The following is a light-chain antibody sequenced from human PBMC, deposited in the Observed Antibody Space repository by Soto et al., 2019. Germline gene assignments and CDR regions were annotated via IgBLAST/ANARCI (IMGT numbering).Light chain of an antibody. J-gene: IGKJ1*01. CDR1: QSVSSN. CDR3: QQYNNWPPGT. CDR2: GAS. V-gene: IGKV3-15*01. Sequence: EIVMTQSPATLSVSPGERATLSCRASQSVSSNLAWYQQKPGQAPRLLIYGASTRATGIPARFSGSGSGTEFTLTIRSLQSEDFAVYYCQQYNNWPPGTFGQGNKVEIK.